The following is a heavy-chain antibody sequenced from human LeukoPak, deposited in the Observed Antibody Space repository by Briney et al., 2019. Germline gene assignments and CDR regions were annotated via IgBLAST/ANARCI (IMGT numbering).Heavy chain of an antibody. CDR2: IYYSGST. CDR3: AGERIVGVVSWFDP. Sequence: SETLSLTCTVSGGSISSSSYYWGWIRQPPGKGLEWIGSIYYSGSTYYNPSLKSRVTISVDTSKNQFSLKLSSVTAADTAVYYCAGERIVGVVSWFDPWGQGTLVTVSS. V-gene: IGHV4-39*07. D-gene: IGHD1-26*01. J-gene: IGHJ5*02. CDR1: GGSISSSSYY.